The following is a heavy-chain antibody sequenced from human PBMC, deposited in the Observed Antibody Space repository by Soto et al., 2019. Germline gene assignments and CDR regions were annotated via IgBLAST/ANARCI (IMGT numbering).Heavy chain of an antibody. CDR1: GFTFSTFW. J-gene: IGHJ4*02. D-gene: IGHD2-21*01. V-gene: IGHV3-7*01. CDR2: INQDGSEK. Sequence: GGPLRLSGAASGFTFSTFWMDWVRQTPGKGLEWVANINQDGSEKNYVDSVKGRFTIYRDNAKNSLYLQMSSLTAEDSALYSCSRSINSWSQGTVVTVSS. CDR3: SRSINS.